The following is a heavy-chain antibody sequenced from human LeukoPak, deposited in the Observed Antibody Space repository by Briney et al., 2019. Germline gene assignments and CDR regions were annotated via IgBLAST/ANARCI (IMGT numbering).Heavy chain of an antibody. CDR1: GFTFSSYA. CDR3: AKDSSYYYGSGSSTAFDY. D-gene: IGHD3-10*01. J-gene: IGHJ4*02. CDR2: IRYDGSNK. V-gene: IGHV3-30*02. Sequence: GGSLRLSCAASGFTFSSYAMGWVRQAPGKGLEWVAFIRYDGSNKYYADSVKGRFTISRDNSKNTLYLQMNSLRAEDTAVYYCAKDSSYYYGSGSSTAFDYWGQGTLVTVSS.